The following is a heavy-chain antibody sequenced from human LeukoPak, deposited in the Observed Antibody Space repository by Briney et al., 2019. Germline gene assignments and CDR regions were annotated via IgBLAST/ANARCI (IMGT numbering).Heavy chain of an antibody. CDR2: INKDGGEK. D-gene: IGHD6-19*01. CDR3: ARDLTNSYSSGWYWFDP. Sequence: GGSLRLSCAASGFTFSSYAMHWVRQAPGKGLEWVANINKDGGEKYYVDSVKGRFTISRDNAKNSLYLQMNSLRADDTAVYYCARDLTNSYSSGWYWFDPWGQGTLVTVSS. CDR1: GFTFSSYA. V-gene: IGHV3-7*03. J-gene: IGHJ5*02.